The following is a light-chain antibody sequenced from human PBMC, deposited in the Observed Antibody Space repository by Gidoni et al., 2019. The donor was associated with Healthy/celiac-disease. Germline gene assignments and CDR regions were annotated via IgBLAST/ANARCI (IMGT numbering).Light chain of an antibody. CDR1: QSVLYSPNNKNY. CDR2: WAS. V-gene: IGKV4-1*01. Sequence: DIVLTQSPASLAVSLGERATINCKSSQSVLYSPNNKNYLAWYQQKPGQPPKLLIYWASTRESGVPDRFSGSASGTDFTLTISSLQAEDVAVYYCQQYYSTPRTFGPGTKVEIK. CDR3: QQYYSTPRT. J-gene: IGKJ1*01.